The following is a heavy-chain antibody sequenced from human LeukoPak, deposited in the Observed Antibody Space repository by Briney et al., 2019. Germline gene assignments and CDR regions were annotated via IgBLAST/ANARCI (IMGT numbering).Heavy chain of an antibody. J-gene: IGHJ4*02. CDR1: GGTFSSYA. D-gene: IGHD5-18*01. Sequence: ASVKVSCKASGGTFSSYAISWVRQAPGQGIEWMGRIIPMFGTANYAQKLEGRVTITTDESTSTAYMELSSLRSEDTAVYYCASSRLRGYSYGYLELHYWGQGTLVTVSS. CDR2: IIPMFGTA. CDR3: ASSRLRGYSYGYLELHY. V-gene: IGHV1-69*05.